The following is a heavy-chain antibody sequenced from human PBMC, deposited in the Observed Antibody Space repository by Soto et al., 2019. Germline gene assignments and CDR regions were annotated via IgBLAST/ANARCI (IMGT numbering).Heavy chain of an antibody. J-gene: IGHJ5*02. CDR2: INHSGST. Sequence: SETXSLTCAVYGGSFSGYYWSWIRQPPGKGLEWIGEINHSGSTNYNPSLKSRVTISVDTSKNQFSLKLSSVTAADTAVYYCARGSRDHCFDPWGQGTLVTVSS. V-gene: IGHV4-34*01. CDR1: GGSFSGYY. CDR3: ARGSRDHCFDP.